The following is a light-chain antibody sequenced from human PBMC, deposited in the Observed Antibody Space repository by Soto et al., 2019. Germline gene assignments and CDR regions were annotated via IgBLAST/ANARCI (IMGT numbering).Light chain of an antibody. Sequence: EIVLTQSPATLSLSPGEIATLSCRASQSVSSYLAWYQQKPGQAPRLLIYDASNRATGIPARFSGSGSGTDFTLTISSLEPEDFAVYYCQQRSNWPPAFGQGTRLEIK. CDR1: QSVSSY. CDR3: QQRSNWPPA. V-gene: IGKV3-11*01. J-gene: IGKJ5*01. CDR2: DAS.